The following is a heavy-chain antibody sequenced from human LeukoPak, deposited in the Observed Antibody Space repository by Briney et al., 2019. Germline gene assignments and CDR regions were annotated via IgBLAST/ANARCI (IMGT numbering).Heavy chain of an antibody. D-gene: IGHD3-22*01. J-gene: IGHJ4*02. CDR1: GGSISSSSYY. Sequence: PSETLSLTCTVSGGSISSSSYYWSWIRQPPGKGLEWIGYIYYSGSTNYNPSLKSRVTISVDTSKNQFSLKLSSVTAADTAVYYCAKGYYDSSGYYYVVYWGQGTLVTVSS. CDR2: IYYSGST. CDR3: AKGYYDSSGYYYVVY. V-gene: IGHV4-61*01.